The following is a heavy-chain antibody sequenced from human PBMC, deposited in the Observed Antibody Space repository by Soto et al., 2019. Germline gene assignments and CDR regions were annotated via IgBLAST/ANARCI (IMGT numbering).Heavy chain of an antibody. J-gene: IGHJ4*02. CDR1: GFTCTTFD. Sequence: EVQLLESGGGLVQPGASLRLSCAASGFTCTTFDMSWARQAPGKGLEWVSVVRGRDGSTSYADSLKGRFTISKDSSKNTLYLQMNSLRAEDTALYYCAKGAWLDSWGQGTLVTVSS. CDR3: AKGAWLDS. D-gene: IGHD5-12*01. CDR2: VRGRDGST. V-gene: IGHV3-23*01.